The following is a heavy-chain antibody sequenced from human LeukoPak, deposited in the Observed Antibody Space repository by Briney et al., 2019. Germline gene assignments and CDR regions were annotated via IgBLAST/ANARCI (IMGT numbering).Heavy chain of an antibody. D-gene: IGHD3-10*01. CDR3: ARHLRSMVRGVITTYYYYGMDV. CDR2: TYYSGST. Sequence: SETLSLTCTVSGGSISSYYWSWIRQPPGKGLEWIGYTYYSGSTNYNPSLKSRVTISVDTSKNQFSLKLSSVTAADTAVYYCARHLRSMVRGVITTYYYYGMDVWGQGTTVTVSS. V-gene: IGHV4-59*08. CDR1: GGSISSYY. J-gene: IGHJ6*02.